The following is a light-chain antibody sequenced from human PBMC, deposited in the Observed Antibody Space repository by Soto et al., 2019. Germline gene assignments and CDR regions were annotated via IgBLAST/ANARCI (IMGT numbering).Light chain of an antibody. V-gene: IGLV2-14*01. Sequence: QSALTQPASVSGSPGQSITISCTGTSSDVGAYNYVSWYQQHPGKAPKLIIYDVSNRPSGVSDRFSGSKSGNTASLTISGLQAEDEADYYCNSYTISSTYVFGTGTKVNVL. CDR1: SSDVGAYNY. CDR3: NSYTISSTYV. J-gene: IGLJ1*01. CDR2: DVS.